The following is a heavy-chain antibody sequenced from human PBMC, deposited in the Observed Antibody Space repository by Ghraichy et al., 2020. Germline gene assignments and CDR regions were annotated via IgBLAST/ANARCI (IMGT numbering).Heavy chain of an antibody. Sequence: ASVKVSCTASGYPFTNNGITWVRQAPGQGLEWMAWISAYSGATKFAQKFQGRVTLTTDISTSTAYMELRSLTSDDTAVYYCARAEHCSPTSCSMLFYFWGQGTLVTVSS. CDR2: ISAYSGAT. V-gene: IGHV1-18*04. D-gene: IGHD2-2*01. CDR3: ARAEHCSPTSCSMLFYF. J-gene: IGHJ4*02. CDR1: GYPFTNNG.